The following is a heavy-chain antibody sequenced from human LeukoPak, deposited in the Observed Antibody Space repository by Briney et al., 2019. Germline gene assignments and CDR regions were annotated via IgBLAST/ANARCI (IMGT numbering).Heavy chain of an antibody. Sequence: PGGSLRLSCAASGFTFSSYEMNWVRQAPGKGLEWISCVTSSGGTTYYADSVKGRFTISRDNAKNSLYLQMNSLRAEDTAVYYCAREGGSKNWFDPWGQGTLVTVSS. CDR2: VTSSGGTT. CDR1: GFTFSSYE. V-gene: IGHV3-48*03. CDR3: AREGGSKNWFDP. D-gene: IGHD1-26*01. J-gene: IGHJ5*02.